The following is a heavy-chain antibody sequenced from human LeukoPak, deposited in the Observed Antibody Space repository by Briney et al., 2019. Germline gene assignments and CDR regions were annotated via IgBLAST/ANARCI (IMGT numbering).Heavy chain of an antibody. CDR1: GGTISRYY. CDR2: IDYSGST. Sequence: PSETPSLTCTVSGGTISRYYWSWIRQPPGKGLEWIAYIDYSGSTNYNPSLKSRLTISLDASKNQLSLKLSSVTAADTAVYYCARDRRRDLLHAFDIWGQGTMVTVSS. D-gene: IGHD1-26*01. J-gene: IGHJ3*02. V-gene: IGHV4-59*01. CDR3: ARDRRRDLLHAFDI.